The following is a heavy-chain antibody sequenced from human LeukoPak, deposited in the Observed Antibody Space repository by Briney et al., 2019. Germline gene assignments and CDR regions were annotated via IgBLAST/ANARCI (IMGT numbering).Heavy chain of an antibody. Sequence: PSETLSLTCTVSGGSISSYYWSWIRQPPGKGLEWSGYIYYSGSTNYNPSLKSRVTISVDMSKNQFSLNLSSVTAADTAVYYCARDGGGSGSFRRWFDPWGQGSLVTVSS. CDR1: GGSISSYY. J-gene: IGHJ5*02. V-gene: IGHV4-59*01. D-gene: IGHD3-10*01. CDR2: IYYSGST. CDR3: ARDGGGSGSFRRWFDP.